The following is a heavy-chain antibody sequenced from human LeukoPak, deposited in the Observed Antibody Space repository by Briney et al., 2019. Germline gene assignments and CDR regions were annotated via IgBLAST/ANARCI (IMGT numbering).Heavy chain of an antibody. V-gene: IGHV3-30*18. CDR3: AKDQAFYDILSGYINIDF. Sequence: PGGSLRLSCAASGFTFSGYGMHWVRQAPGKGLEWVAVTSYDGSNEYYADSVKGRFTISRDNSKNTLYLQMNSLRAEDTAVYYCAKDQAFYDILSGYINIDFWGQGTLVTVS. J-gene: IGHJ4*02. CDR2: TSYDGSNE. D-gene: IGHD3-9*01. CDR1: GFTFSGYG.